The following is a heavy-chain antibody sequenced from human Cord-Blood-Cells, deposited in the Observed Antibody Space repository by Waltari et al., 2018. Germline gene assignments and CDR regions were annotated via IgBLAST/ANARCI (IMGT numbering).Heavy chain of an antibody. CDR2: IYYSGST. CDR3: ATTSQYGSGSYFAFDI. CDR1: GGSISSYY. Sequence: QVQLQASGPGLVKPSEPLSLTCTVSGGSISSYYWSWIRPPPGKGLEWIGYIYYSGSTNYNPSLKSRVTISVDTSKNQFSLKLSSVTAADTAVYYCATTSQYGSGSYFAFDIWGQGTMVTVSS. D-gene: IGHD3-10*01. J-gene: IGHJ3*02. V-gene: IGHV4-59*01.